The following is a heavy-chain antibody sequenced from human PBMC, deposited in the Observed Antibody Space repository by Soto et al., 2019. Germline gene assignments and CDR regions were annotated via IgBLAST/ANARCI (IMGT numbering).Heavy chain of an antibody. J-gene: IGHJ4*02. CDR3: ARGPLSLYSADFR. D-gene: IGHD1-26*01. V-gene: IGHV1-3*01. Sequence: QVQLVQSGAEVKKPGASVRISCRTSGYTFTSYAITWLRHAPGQRLEWMGWINGGNGDTKYSQKFQDRLSITRDTSASTVSLGLSSLTSEDTAIYYCARGPLSLYSADFRWAQGTLVTVSS. CDR2: INGGNGDT. CDR1: GYTFTSYA.